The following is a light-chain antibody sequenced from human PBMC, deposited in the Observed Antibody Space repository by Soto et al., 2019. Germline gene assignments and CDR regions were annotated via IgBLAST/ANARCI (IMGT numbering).Light chain of an antibody. CDR2: DVS. CDR1: SSDVGDYNY. J-gene: IGLJ3*02. Sequence: QSALTQPASVSGSPGQSITISCTGTSSDVGDYNYVSWYQHHPGKAPKLMIYDVSDRPSGVSNRFSGSKSGNTASLTISGLQTEDEAVYYCSSYTASSTLVVFGGGTKLTVL. V-gene: IGLV2-14*03. CDR3: SSYTASSTLVV.